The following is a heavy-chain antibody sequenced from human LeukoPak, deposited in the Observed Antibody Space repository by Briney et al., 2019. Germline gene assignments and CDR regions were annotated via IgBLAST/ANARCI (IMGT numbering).Heavy chain of an antibody. D-gene: IGHD2-15*01. V-gene: IGHV1-2*02. J-gene: IGHJ6*03. CDR3: ARDYCSGGSCYYYYYMDV. Sequence: ASVKVSCKASGYTFTGYYMHWVRQAPGQGLEWMGWINPNSGDTNYAQKFQGRVTMTRDTSISTAYMELSRLRSDDTAVYYCARDYCSGGSCYYYYYMDVWGKGTTVTVSS. CDR1: GYTFTGYY. CDR2: INPNSGDT.